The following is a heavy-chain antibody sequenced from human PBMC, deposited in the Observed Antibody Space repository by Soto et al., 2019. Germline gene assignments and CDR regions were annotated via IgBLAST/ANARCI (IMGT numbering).Heavy chain of an antibody. CDR1: GFTFSNYC. V-gene: IGHV3-33*08. J-gene: IGHJ5*02. CDR3: FRDQCRNTSCYQNYFDP. Sequence: PGGSLRLSCTVTGFTFSNYCIHWVRQAPCKGLEWVGFVWHDGNNEYYADSLKGRITISRDNSNKTVSLIISSLRAEDSAVYYCFRDQCRNTSCYQNYFDPSGEVTLVTVCS. D-gene: IGHD2-2*01. CDR2: VWHDGNNE.